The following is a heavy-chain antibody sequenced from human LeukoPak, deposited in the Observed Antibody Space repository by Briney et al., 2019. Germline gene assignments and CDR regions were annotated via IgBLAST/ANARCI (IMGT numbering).Heavy chain of an antibody. V-gene: IGHV4-59*01. Sequence: PSETLSLTCTVSGGSISSYYWSWIRQPPGKGLEWIGYIYYSGSTNYNPSLKSRVTISVDTSKNQFSLKLSSVTAADTAVYYCARDAGTKVRGVIIGAFDIWGQGTVVTVSS. D-gene: IGHD3-10*01. CDR3: ARDAGTKVRGVIIGAFDI. CDR2: IYYSGST. CDR1: GGSISSYY. J-gene: IGHJ3*02.